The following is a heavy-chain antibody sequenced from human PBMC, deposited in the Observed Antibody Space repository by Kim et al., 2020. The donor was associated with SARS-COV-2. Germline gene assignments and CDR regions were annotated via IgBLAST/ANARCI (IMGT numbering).Heavy chain of an antibody. CDR3: ARAVWSPKKFDP. CDR1: GGSVSSSTYY. J-gene: IGHJ5*02. V-gene: IGHV4-61*01. D-gene: IGHD2-8*01. CDR2: IYYSGIT. Sequence: SETLSLTCTVSGGSVSSSTYYWSWIRQPPGKGLEWIGYIYYSGITNYNPSLKSRVTISVDTSKNQFSLRLTSVTAADTALYYCARAVWSPKKFDPWGQGTLVTVSS.